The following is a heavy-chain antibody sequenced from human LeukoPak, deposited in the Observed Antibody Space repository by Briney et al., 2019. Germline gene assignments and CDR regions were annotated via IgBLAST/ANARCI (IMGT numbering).Heavy chain of an antibody. V-gene: IGHV1-69*13. J-gene: IGHJ3*02. CDR1: GGTFSSYA. D-gene: IGHD3-22*01. CDR2: IIPIFGTA. Sequence: SVTVSCKASGGTFSSYAISWMRQAPGQGLEWMGGIIPIFGTANYAQKFQGRVTITADESTSTAYMELSSLRSEDTAVYYCARARPHYYDSSGYRDAFDIWGQGTMVTVSS. CDR3: ARARPHYYDSSGYRDAFDI.